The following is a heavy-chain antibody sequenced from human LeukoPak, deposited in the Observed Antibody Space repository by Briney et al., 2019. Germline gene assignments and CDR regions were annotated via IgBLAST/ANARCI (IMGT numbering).Heavy chain of an antibody. V-gene: IGHV3-7*01. CDR3: ARGIVVPGIDY. J-gene: IGHJ4*02. D-gene: IGHD2-15*01. Sequence: GGSLRLSCAASGFTFSTYWMNWVRQAPGKGLEWVANIKQDGSEKYYVDSVKGRFVVSRNNAKNSLYLQMNSLGAEDTAVYYCARGIVVPGIDYWGQGTLVTVSS. CDR1: GFTFSTYW. CDR2: IKQDGSEK.